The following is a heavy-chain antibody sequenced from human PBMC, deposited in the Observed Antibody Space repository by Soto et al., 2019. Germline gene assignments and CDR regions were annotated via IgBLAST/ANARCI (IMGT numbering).Heavy chain of an antibody. D-gene: IGHD6-19*01. V-gene: IGHV3-23*01. CDR2: ISGSGGST. CDR3: AKHKAGAVAYYYYGMDV. CDR1: GFTFSSYA. J-gene: IGHJ6*02. Sequence: GSLRLSCAASGFTFSSYAMSWVRQAPGKGLEWVSAISGSGGSTYYADSVKGRFTISRDNSKNTLYLQMNSLRAEDTAVYYCAKHKAGAVAYYYYGMDVWGQGTTVTVSS.